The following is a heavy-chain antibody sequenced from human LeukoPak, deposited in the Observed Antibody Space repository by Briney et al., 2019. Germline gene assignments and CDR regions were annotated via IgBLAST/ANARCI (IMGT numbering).Heavy chain of an antibody. CDR3: TTDLYYYDSSAVDY. D-gene: IGHD3-22*01. J-gene: IGHJ4*02. V-gene: IGHV3-15*01. CDR1: GLTFSNAW. Sequence: PGGSLRLSCAASGLTFSNAWMSWVRQAPGKGLEWVGRIKSKTDGGTTDYAAPVKGRFTISRDDSKNTLYLQMNSLKTEDTAVYYCTTDLYYYDSSAVDYWGQGTLVTVSS. CDR2: IKSKTDGGTT.